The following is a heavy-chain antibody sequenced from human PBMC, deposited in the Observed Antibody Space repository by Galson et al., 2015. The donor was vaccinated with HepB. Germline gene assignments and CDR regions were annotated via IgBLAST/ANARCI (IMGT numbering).Heavy chain of an antibody. Sequence: SVKVSCKASGGTFSSYAISWVRQAPGQGLEWMGGIIPIFGTANYAQKFQGRVTITADESTSTAYMELSSLRSEDTAVYYCARGGCSGGSCSIDFDYWGQGTLVTVSS. D-gene: IGHD2-15*01. CDR1: GGTFSSYA. V-gene: IGHV1-69*13. J-gene: IGHJ4*02. CDR3: ARGGCSGGSCSIDFDY. CDR2: IIPIFGTA.